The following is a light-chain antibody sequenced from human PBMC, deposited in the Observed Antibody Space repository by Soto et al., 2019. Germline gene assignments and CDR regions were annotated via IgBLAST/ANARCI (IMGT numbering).Light chain of an antibody. V-gene: IGKV1-5*03. CDR1: QTISSW. J-gene: IGKJ1*01. CDR3: QHYNSYSEA. CDR2: KAS. Sequence: DIQMTQSPSTLSGSVGDRVTITCRASQTISSWLAWYQQKPGKAPKLLIYKASTLKSGVQSRFSGSGSGTEFTLTISSMKPDDFANYYCQHYNSYSEAFGQGTK.